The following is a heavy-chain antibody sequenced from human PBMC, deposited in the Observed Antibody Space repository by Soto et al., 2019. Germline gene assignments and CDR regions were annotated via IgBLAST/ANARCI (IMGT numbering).Heavy chain of an antibody. CDR3: VRDGTKTLRDWFDP. Sequence: SETLSLTCTVSGGSISSYYWSWNRQPAGKGLEWIGRIYATGTTDYNPSLKSRVMMSVDTSKKQFSLKLRSVTAADTAVYYCVRDGTKTLRDWFDPWGQGISVTVSS. CDR1: GGSISSYY. J-gene: IGHJ5*02. CDR2: IYATGTT. V-gene: IGHV4-4*07. D-gene: IGHD1-1*01.